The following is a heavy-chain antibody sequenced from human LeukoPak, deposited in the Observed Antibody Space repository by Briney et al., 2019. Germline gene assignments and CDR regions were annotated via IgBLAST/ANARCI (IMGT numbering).Heavy chain of an antibody. V-gene: IGHV4-31*03. CDR2: IYYSGST. Sequence: SQTLSLTCTVSGGSISSGGYYWSWIRQHPGKGLEWIGYIYYSGSTYYNPPLKSRVTISVDTSKNQFSLKLSSVTAADTAVYYCAREIVTTVSSPNWFDPWGQGTLVTVSS. CDR1: GGSISSGGYY. CDR3: AREIVTTVSSPNWFDP. D-gene: IGHD4-11*01. J-gene: IGHJ5*02.